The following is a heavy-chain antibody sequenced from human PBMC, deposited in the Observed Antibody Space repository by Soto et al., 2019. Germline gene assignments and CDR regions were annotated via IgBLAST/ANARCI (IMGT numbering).Heavy chain of an antibody. CDR3: ARASFWSGYRHNWFHT. V-gene: IGHV1-69*06. J-gene: IGHJ5*02. CDR2: IIPALGEA. CDR1: GGPFSTYT. D-gene: IGHD3-3*01. Sequence: QVQLVQSGAEVKKPGSSVKVSCKTFGGPFSTYTLNWVRQAPGQGLEWMGGIIPALGEATYAQKFQGRVTITANKSSNTAYMDLSSLRSEDTAVYYCARASFWSGYRHNWFHTWGQGTLVTVSS.